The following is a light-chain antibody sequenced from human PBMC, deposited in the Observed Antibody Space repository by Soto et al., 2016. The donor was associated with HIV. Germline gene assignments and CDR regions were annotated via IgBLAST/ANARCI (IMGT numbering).Light chain of an antibody. V-gene: IGKV1-5*03. J-gene: IGKJ4*01. CDR1: QSISSW. CDR2: KAS. Sequence: DIQMTQSPSTLSASVGDRVTITCRASQSISSWLAWYHQKPGKAPKLLIYKASNLESGVPSRFSGSGSGTEFTLTISSLQPDDFATYYCQQYNSYLLTFGGGTKVEIK. CDR3: QQYNSYLLT.